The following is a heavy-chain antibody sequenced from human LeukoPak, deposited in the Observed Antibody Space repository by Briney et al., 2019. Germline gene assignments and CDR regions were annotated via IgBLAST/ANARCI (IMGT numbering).Heavy chain of an antibody. Sequence: GASVKVSCKASGYTFTSYGISWVRQAPGQGLEWMGWINPNSGGTNYAQKFQGRVTMTRDTSISTAYMELSRLRSDDTAVYYCARDLIPYYGSGSTWEKFDYWGQGTLVTVSS. V-gene: IGHV1-2*02. CDR3: ARDLIPYYGSGSTWEKFDY. CDR1: GYTFTSYG. J-gene: IGHJ4*02. D-gene: IGHD3-10*01. CDR2: INPNSGGT.